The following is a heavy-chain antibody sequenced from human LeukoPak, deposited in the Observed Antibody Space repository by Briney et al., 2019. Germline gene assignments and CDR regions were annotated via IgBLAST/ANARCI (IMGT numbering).Heavy chain of an antibody. D-gene: IGHD2-21*02. CDR3: AREALAYCGGDCYSRYFQH. CDR1: GGSISSGGYY. Sequence: KPSQTLSLTCTVSGGSISSGGYYWSWIRQHPGKGLEWIGYIYYSGSTYYNPSLKSRVTISVDTSKNQFSLKLSSVTAADTAVYYCAREALAYCGGDCYSRYFQHWGQGTLVTVSS. CDR2: IYYSGST. J-gene: IGHJ1*01. V-gene: IGHV4-31*03.